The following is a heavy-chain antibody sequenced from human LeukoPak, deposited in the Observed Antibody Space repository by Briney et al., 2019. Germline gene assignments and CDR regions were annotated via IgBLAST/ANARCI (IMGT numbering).Heavy chain of an antibody. CDR3: ARTALVVPAKSYDY. J-gene: IGHJ4*02. Sequence: PGGSLRLSCAASGFTFSSYSMNWVRQAPGKGLEWVSYISSSSSTIYYADSVKGRFTISRDNAKNSLYLQMNSLRAEDTAVYYCARTALVVPAKSYDYWGQGTLVTVSS. CDR1: GFTFSSYS. D-gene: IGHD2-2*01. V-gene: IGHV3-48*01. CDR2: ISSSSSTI.